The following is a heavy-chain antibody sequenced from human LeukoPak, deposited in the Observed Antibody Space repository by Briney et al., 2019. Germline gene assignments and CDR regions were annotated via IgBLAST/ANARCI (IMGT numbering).Heavy chain of an antibody. J-gene: IGHJ4*02. D-gene: IGHD4-17*01. CDR3: ARDDYGDYYFDY. Sequence: GSLRLSCAASGFTLSSYAMSWIRQPPGKGLEWIGSIYYSGSTYYNPSLKSRVTISVDTSKNQFSLKLSSVTAADTAVYYCARDDYGDYYFDYWGQGTLVTVSS. CDR1: GFTLSSYA. CDR2: IYYSGST. V-gene: IGHV4-39*07.